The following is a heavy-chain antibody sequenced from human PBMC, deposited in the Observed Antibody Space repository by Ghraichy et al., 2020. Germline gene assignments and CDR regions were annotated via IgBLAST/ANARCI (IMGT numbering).Heavy chain of an antibody. CDR1: GDFFSGGGYA. Sequence: SETLSLTCAVSGDFFSGGGYAWSWIRQPPGEGLEWIGYIYYSGSSSYNPSLKSRVAISMDRSKNQFSLNLNSVTAADTAVYYCARGAHDYAFDYWGQGLQVVVSS. CDR2: IYYSGSS. D-gene: IGHD4-17*01. V-gene: IGHV4-30-2*01. CDR3: ARGAHDYAFDY. J-gene: IGHJ4*02.